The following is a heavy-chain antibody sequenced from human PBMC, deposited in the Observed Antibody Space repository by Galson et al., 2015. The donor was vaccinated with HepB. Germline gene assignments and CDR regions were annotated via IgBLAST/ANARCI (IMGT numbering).Heavy chain of an antibody. J-gene: IGHJ4*02. D-gene: IGHD4-17*01. CDR2: ISYDGSNK. CDR3: ARERDDYGDLDY. Sequence: SLRLSCAASGFTFSSYAMHWVRQAPGKGLEWVAVISYDGSNKYYADSVKGRFTISRDNSKNTLYLQMNSLRAEDTAVYYCARERDDYGDLDYWGQGTLVTVSS. V-gene: IGHV3-30-3*01. CDR1: GFTFSSYA.